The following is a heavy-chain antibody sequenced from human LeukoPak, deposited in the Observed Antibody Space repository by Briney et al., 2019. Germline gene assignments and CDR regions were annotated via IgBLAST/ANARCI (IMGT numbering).Heavy chain of an antibody. D-gene: IGHD2-2*01. J-gene: IGHJ4*02. Sequence: GGSLRLSCAASGFYFSAYGMNWVRQAPGKGLEWVSAIDPSSTYIYYADSVKGRFTISRDKAENSLYLQMNSLRDEDTAVYYCARAPTVLVGYCSSSSCQADYWGQGTLVTVSS. CDR1: GFYFSAYG. CDR3: ARAPTVLVGYCSSSSCQADY. CDR2: IDPSSTYI. V-gene: IGHV3-21*01.